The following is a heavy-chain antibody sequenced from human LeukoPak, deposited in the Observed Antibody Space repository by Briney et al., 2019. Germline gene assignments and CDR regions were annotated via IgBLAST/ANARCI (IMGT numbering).Heavy chain of an antibody. CDR2: IKQDGSEK. J-gene: IGHJ4*02. CDR3: ARAGGSGYDDY. CDR1: GFTFSSCW. V-gene: IGHV3-7*01. D-gene: IGHD5-12*01. Sequence: PGGSLGLSCAASGFTFSSCWLSWVRQAPGKGLEWVANIKQDGSEKYYVDSVKGRFTISRDNAKNSLYLQMNSLRAEDTAVYYCARAGGSGYDDYWGQGTLVTVSS.